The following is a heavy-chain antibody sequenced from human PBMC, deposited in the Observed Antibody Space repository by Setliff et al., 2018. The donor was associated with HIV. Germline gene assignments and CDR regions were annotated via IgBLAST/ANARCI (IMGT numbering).Heavy chain of an antibody. V-gene: IGHV5-10-1*01. Sequence: PGESLTISCQGSGYSFTSYWISWVRQMPGKGLEWMGRIDPSNSNTNYSPSFQGHVTISADKSISTAYLQWSSLKASDTAMYYCARGFYGDYYFDYWGQGTLVTVSS. J-gene: IGHJ4*02. CDR3: ARGFYGDYYFDY. D-gene: IGHD4-17*01. CDR2: IDPSNSNT. CDR1: GYSFTSYW.